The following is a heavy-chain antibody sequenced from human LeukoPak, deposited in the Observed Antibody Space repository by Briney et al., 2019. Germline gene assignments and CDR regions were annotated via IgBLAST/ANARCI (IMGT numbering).Heavy chain of an antibody. V-gene: IGHV1-69*13. D-gene: IGHD6-19*01. J-gene: IGHJ4*02. CDR3: ARLWGIAVAGIYYFDY. Sequence: SVKVSCKASGGTFSSYAISWVRQAPGQGLEWMGGIIPIFGTANYAQKFQGRVTITADESTSTAYMELSSLRSEDTAVYYCARLWGIAVAGIYYFDYWGQGTLVTVSS. CDR1: GGTFSSYA. CDR2: IIPIFGTA.